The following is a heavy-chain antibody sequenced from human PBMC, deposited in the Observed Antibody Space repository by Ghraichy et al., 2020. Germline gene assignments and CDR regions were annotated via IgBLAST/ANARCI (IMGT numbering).Heavy chain of an antibody. CDR1: GDSVSSNSAT. J-gene: IGHJ1*01. V-gene: IGHV6-1*01. CDR2: TYYRSKWYN. D-gene: IGHD1-26*01. CDR3: ARSGSYLEYLQH. Sequence: SQTLSLTCAISGDSVSSNSATWNWIRQSPSGGLECLGRTYYRSKWYNEYAVSMKSRITINADTAKNQVSLQLNSVTPEDTAVYYCARSGSYLEYLQHWGQGTLVTVSS.